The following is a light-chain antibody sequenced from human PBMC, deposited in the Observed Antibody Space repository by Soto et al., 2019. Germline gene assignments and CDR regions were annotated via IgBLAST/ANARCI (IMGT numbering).Light chain of an antibody. V-gene: IGLV5-45*03. J-gene: IGLJ1*01. Sequence: QPVLTQPSSLSASPGASASLTCTLRSGINVGTYRIYWYQQKPGSPPQYLLRYKSDSDKQQGSGVPSRFSGSKDASANAGILIISGLQSEDEADYYCMIWHSSAYVFGTGTKVTVL. CDR1: SGINVGTYR. CDR3: MIWHSSAYV. CDR2: YKSDSDK.